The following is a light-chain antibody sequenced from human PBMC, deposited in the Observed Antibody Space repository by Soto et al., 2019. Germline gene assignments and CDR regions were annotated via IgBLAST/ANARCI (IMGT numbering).Light chain of an antibody. V-gene: IGLV1-44*01. CDR1: SSNIGGNS. CDR2: YDN. J-gene: IGLJ1*01. CDR3: AAWDDSLNGRV. Sequence: QSVMSQPPSVSAAPGQRVTISCSGSSSNIGGNSVSWYQQLPGTAPKLLIYYDNLRPSGVPDRISGSKSGTSASLAISGLQSDDEADYYCAAWDDSLNGRVFGTGTKLTVL.